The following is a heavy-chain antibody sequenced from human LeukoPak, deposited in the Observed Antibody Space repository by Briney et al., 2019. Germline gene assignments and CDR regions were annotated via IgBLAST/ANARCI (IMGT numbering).Heavy chain of an antibody. CDR3: ARQKAYCSTVSCYTGAIHYFDY. Sequence: PSETLSLTCTVSGGSISSSSYYWGWIRQPPGKGLEWIGSIYYSGSTYYNPSLKSRVTISVDTSKNHFSLNLSSVSAADTAVYYCARQKAYCSTVSCYTGAIHYFDYWGQGALVTVSS. CDR1: GGSISSSSYY. CDR2: IYYSGST. V-gene: IGHV4-39*01. D-gene: IGHD2-2*02. J-gene: IGHJ4*02.